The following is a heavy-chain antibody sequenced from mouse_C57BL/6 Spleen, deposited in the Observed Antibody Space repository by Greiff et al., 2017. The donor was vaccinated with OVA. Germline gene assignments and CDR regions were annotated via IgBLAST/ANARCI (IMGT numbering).Heavy chain of an antibody. CDR3: ARRLIYYYGSGPDYYAMDY. V-gene: IGHV8-12*01. CDR1: GFSLSTSGMG. CDR2: IYWDDDK. D-gene: IGHD1-1*01. J-gene: IGHJ4*01. Sequence: QVTLKVSGPGILQSSQTLSLTCSFSGFSLSTSGMGVSWIRQPSGKGLEWLAHIYWDDDKRYNPSLKRRLTISKDTSRNQLFLKITSVDTADTATYYCARRLIYYYGSGPDYYAMDYWGQGTSVTVSS.